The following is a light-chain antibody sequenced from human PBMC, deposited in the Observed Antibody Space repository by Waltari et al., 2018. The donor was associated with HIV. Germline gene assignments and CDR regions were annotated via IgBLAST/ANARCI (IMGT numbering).Light chain of an antibody. CDR2: DTS. J-gene: IGKJ2*02. Sequence: EIVLAQSPDTLSLSPGERAILSCRASQSVNSAYLAWYQQRPGQAPRLLIFDTSRRASCIPDRFSGSGSGTDFTLTISSLEPEDFAVYYCQQYGNSPPCTFGQGTKLEIK. CDR1: QSVNSAY. CDR3: QQYGNSPPCT. V-gene: IGKV3-20*01.